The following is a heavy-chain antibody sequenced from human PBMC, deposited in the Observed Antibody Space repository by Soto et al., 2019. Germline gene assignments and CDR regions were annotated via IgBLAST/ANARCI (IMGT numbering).Heavy chain of an antibody. D-gene: IGHD3-10*01. J-gene: IGHJ3*02. V-gene: IGHV4-39*01. Sequence: SETLSLTCTVSGGSISSSSYYWGWIRQPPGKGLEWIGSIYYSGSTYYNPSLKSRVTISVDTSKNQFSLKLSSVTAADTAVYYCARQAMVRGGDAFDIWGQGTMVTVSS. CDR1: GGSISSSSYY. CDR3: ARQAMVRGGDAFDI. CDR2: IYYSGST.